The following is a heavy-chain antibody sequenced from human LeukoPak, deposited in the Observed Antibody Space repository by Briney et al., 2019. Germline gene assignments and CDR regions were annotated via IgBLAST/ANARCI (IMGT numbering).Heavy chain of an antibody. D-gene: IGHD2-15*01. V-gene: IGHV3-64D*09. CDR1: GFPFSSYA. CDR2: ISDSGGST. J-gene: IGHJ6*02. Sequence: GGSLRLSCSASGFPFSSYAMHWVRQAPGKGLEYVSAISDSGGSTYYADSVKGRFTISRDNSKNTLYLQMSSLRAEDTAVYFCERGYSFGPYGMDVWGQGTTVTVSS. CDR3: ERGYSFGPYGMDV.